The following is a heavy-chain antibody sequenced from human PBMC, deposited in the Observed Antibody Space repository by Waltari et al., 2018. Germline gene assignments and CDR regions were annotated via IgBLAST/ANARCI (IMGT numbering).Heavy chain of an antibody. CDR1: GYTFTDYY. D-gene: IGHD3-16*02. Sequence: EVQLVQSGAEVKKPGATVKISCTASGYTFTDYYMHWVQQAPGKGLEWMGRVNPKEGETKNAGRCQAKVTITENTSTNTAYMELGSLRSEDTAVYYCATVARNDIWGGYHDYWGQGTLVTVSA. V-gene: IGHV1-69-2*01. CDR3: ATVARNDIWGGYHDY. J-gene: IGHJ4*02. CDR2: VNPKEGET.